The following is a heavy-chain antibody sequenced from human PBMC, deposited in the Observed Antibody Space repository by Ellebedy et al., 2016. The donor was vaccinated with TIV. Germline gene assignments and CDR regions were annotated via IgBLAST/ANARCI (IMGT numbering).Heavy chain of an antibody. CDR2: IKPDGSDQ. J-gene: IGHJ4*02. CDR1: GFTFGSYW. V-gene: IGHV3-7*01. Sequence: GESLKISCAASGFTFGSYWMSWVRQAPGKGLGWVGNIKPDGSDQYYVDSVKGRFTISRDNAKNSMSLQMNSLRDDDMAVYYCARDSRARTSDYWGLGTVVIVSS. CDR3: ARDSRARTSDY.